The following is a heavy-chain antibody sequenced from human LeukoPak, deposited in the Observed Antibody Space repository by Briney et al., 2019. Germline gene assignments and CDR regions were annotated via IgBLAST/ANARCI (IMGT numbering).Heavy chain of an antibody. D-gene: IGHD5-24*01. CDR3: ARQDGYNIGY. CDR2: IYYSGST. J-gene: IGHJ4*02. V-gene: IGHV4-59*08. CDR1: GGAISSYY. Sequence: PSETLSLTCTVSGGAISSYYWSWIRQPPGKGLEWIGYIYYSGSTNYNPSLKSRVTISVDTSKNQFSLKLSSVTAADTAVYYCARQDGYNIGYWGQGTLVTVSS.